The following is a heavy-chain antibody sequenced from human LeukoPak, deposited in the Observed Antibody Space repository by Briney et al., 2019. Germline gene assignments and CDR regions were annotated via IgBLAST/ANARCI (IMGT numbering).Heavy chain of an antibody. J-gene: IGHJ1*01. CDR1: GYKFTGHY. Sequence: ASVKVSCKASGYKFTGHYMNWVRQAPGQGLEWMGRINPNTGVTSYAQKFQGRVTMTRDTSISTAYMELSSLMSEDTAVYYCARGLPKAVFGMVIEDWGQGTLVTVSS. CDR3: ARGLPKAVFGMVIED. CDR2: INPNTGVT. V-gene: IGHV1-2*06. D-gene: IGHD3-3*01.